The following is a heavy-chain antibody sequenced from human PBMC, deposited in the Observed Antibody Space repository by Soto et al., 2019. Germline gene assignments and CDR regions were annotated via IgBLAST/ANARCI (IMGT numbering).Heavy chain of an antibody. D-gene: IGHD3-22*01. Sequence: SETLSLTCSVSGGSMSSGAYYWNWIRHYQGKGLEWIAYIYHSGNTYYNPSLRSRITISVDTSKNQFSLKVASVTDADTAVYYCASSYSGYLDNWGQGILVTVSS. CDR3: ASSYSGYLDN. J-gene: IGHJ4*02. CDR1: GGSMSSGAYY. V-gene: IGHV4-31*03. CDR2: IYHSGNT.